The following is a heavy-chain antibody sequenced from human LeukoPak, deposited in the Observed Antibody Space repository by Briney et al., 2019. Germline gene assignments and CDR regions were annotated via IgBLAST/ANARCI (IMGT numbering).Heavy chain of an antibody. CDR3: ARRCSSTSCYGGGIYYFDY. CDR2: INPSGGST. D-gene: IGHD2-2*01. CDR1: GYTFTSYY. J-gene: IGHJ4*02. Sequence: ASVKVSCKASGYTFTSYYMHWVRQAPGQGLEWMGIINPSGGSTSYAQKFQGRVTMTRDTSTGTVYMELSSLRSEDTAVYYCARRCSSTSCYGGGIYYFDYWGQGTLVTVSS. V-gene: IGHV1-46*01.